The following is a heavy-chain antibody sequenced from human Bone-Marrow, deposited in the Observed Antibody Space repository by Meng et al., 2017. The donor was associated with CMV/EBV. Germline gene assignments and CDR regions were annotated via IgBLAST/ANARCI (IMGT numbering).Heavy chain of an antibody. J-gene: IGHJ5*02. CDR3: ARDVEYCSSTSCSNWFDP. Sequence: ASVKVSCKASGYTFTGYYMHWVRQAPGQGLEWMGWINPNSGGTNYAQKFQGRVTMTRDTSISTAYMELSRLRSDDTAVYYCARDVEYCSSTSCSNWFDPWGPGPLVTGSS. D-gene: IGHD2-2*01. CDR1: GYTFTGYY. CDR2: INPNSGGT. V-gene: IGHV1-2*02.